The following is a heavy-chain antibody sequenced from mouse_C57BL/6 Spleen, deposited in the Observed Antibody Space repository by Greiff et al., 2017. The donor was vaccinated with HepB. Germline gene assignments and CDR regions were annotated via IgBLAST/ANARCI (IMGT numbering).Heavy chain of an antibody. CDR2: ISNGGGST. V-gene: IGHV5-12*01. Sequence: EVKLVESGGGLVQPGGSLKLSCSASGFTFSDYYMYWVRQTPEKRLEWVAYISNGGGSTYYPDTVKGRFTISRDNAKNTLYLQMSRLKSEDTAMYYCAGGYYYAMDYWGQGTSVTVSS. CDR1: GFTFSDYY. CDR3: AGGYYYAMDY. J-gene: IGHJ4*01.